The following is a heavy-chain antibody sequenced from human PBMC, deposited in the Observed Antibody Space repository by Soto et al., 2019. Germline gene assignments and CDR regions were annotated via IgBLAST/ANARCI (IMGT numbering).Heavy chain of an antibody. D-gene: IGHD6-6*01. Sequence: QTTLKKSGPTLVKPTQPLTLTCTFSGFSLTTSGVGVGGIRQPPGKALEWLALIYWDDVKRYTPSLQSRLTITKDTSKNQVDLTVTNMNPADTGTYYCAHRLYASSDDAFDIWGQGTMDYVSS. CDR1: GFSLTTSGVG. J-gene: IGHJ3*02. V-gene: IGHV2-5*02. CDR3: AHRLYASSDDAFDI. CDR2: IYWDDVK.